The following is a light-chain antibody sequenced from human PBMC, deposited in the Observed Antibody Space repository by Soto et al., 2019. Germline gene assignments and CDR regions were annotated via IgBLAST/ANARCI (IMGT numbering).Light chain of an antibody. Sequence: EVVISQSPATLAVSPGERATLSCRASQSVSSNLAWYQQKAGQAPRLLIYGASTRATGIPARFSGSGSGTEFTLTISSLQSEDFAVYYCQQYNNWPPRTFGQGTKVDIK. V-gene: IGKV3-15*01. CDR2: GAS. CDR3: QQYNNWPPRT. CDR1: QSVSSN. J-gene: IGKJ1*01.